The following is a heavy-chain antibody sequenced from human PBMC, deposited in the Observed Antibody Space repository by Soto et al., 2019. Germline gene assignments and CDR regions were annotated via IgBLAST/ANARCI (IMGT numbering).Heavy chain of an antibody. CDR2: INPNSGGT. CDR1: GYTFTGYY. Sequence: QVQLVQSGAEVKKPGASVKVSCKASGYTFTGYYMHWVRQAPGQGLEWMGWINPNSGGTNYAQKFQGWVTMTRDTSISTAYMELSRLRSDDTAVYYCARDRGYYGSGSYVGYYYMDVWGKGTTVTVSS. J-gene: IGHJ6*03. CDR3: ARDRGYYGSGSYVGYYYMDV. V-gene: IGHV1-2*04. D-gene: IGHD3-10*01.